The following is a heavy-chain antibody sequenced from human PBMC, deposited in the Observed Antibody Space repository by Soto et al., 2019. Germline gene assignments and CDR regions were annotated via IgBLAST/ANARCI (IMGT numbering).Heavy chain of an antibody. CDR1: GGSISSYY. CDR3: ARSYGDYDQNWIDL. Sequence: SETLSLTCTVSGGSISSYYWSWIRQPPGKGLEWIGYIYYSGSTNYNPSLKSRVTISVDTSKNQFSLKLSSVTAADTAVYYCARSYGDYDQNWIDLTGQATLVTVSS. CDR2: IYYSGST. V-gene: IGHV4-59*01. D-gene: IGHD4-17*01. J-gene: IGHJ5*02.